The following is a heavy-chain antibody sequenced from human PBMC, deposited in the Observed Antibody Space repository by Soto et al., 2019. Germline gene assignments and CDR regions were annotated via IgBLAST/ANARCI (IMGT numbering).Heavy chain of an antibody. Sequence: QVQLVQSGAEVKKPGASVKVSCKASGYTFTGYYMHWVRQAPGQGLEWMGWINPNSGGTNYAQKFQGRVTMTRDTSISTAYMELSRLRSDDTAVYYCARGSGYYYDSSGYLAVDYWGQGTLVTVSS. CDR1: GYTFTGYY. V-gene: IGHV1-2*02. CDR3: ARGSGYYYDSSGYLAVDY. D-gene: IGHD3-22*01. J-gene: IGHJ4*02. CDR2: INPNSGGT.